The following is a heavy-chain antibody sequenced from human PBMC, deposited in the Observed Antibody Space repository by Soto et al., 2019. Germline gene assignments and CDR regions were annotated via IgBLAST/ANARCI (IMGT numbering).Heavy chain of an antibody. CDR1: GFTLNSDS. CDR3: ARETPTWYYYDSSGSLDY. CDR2: ISSSSSYI. J-gene: IGHJ4*02. V-gene: IGHV3-21*01. Sequence: GSLRIACAASGFTLNSDSRNWVHKAPGKGLEWVSSISSSSSYIYYADSVKGRFTISRDNAKNSLYLQMNSLRAEDTAVYYCARETPTWYYYDSSGSLDYWGQGTLVTVSS. D-gene: IGHD3-22*01.